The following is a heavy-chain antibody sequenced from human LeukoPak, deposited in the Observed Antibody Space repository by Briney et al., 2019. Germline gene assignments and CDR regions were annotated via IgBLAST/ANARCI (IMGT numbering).Heavy chain of an antibody. J-gene: IGHJ4*02. D-gene: IGHD3-3*01. CDR2: IYYSGST. CDR3: ARASPIFGVVPLDY. CDR1: GGSISSYY. Sequence: SETLSLTCSVSGGSISSYYWNWVRRPPGKGLEWIGYIYYSGSTNYNPSLKSRVTISVDTSKNQFSLKLNSVTAADTAMYYCARASPIFGVVPLDYWGQGTLVTVSS. V-gene: IGHV4-59*01.